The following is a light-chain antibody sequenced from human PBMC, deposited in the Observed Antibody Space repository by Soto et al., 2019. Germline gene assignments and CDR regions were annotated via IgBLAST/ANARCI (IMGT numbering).Light chain of an antibody. CDR1: QSFSSN. V-gene: IGKV3-15*01. CDR3: QQYHSWPLT. J-gene: IGKJ4*01. CDR2: GVS. Sequence: IVMTQSPDALSVSPGEGATLSCRASQSFSSNLAWYQQKPGQAPRLLIYGVSTRATGIPARFTGSGSGTDFTLTIGSLQSEDIAVYYCQQYHSWPLTFGGGTKLEIK.